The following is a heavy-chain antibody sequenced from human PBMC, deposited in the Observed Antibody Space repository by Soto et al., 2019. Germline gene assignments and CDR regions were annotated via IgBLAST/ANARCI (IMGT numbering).Heavy chain of an antibody. V-gene: IGHV1-24*01. Sequence: ASVKVSCKVSGYTLTELSMHWVRQAPGKGLEWMGGFHPEDGETIYAQKFQGRVTMTEDTSTDTAYMELGSLRSEDTAVYYCAPATAKDAFDIWGQGTMVTVSS. CDR3: APATAKDAFDI. J-gene: IGHJ3*02. CDR2: FHPEDGET. D-gene: IGHD4-17*01. CDR1: GYTLTELS.